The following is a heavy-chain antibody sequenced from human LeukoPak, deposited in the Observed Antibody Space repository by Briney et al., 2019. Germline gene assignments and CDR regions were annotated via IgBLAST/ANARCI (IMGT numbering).Heavy chain of an antibody. CDR3: TRGGYYGDFDY. J-gene: IGHJ4*02. CDR2: IKSKTDGGTT. V-gene: IGHV3-15*01. CDR1: GFSFNNAG. D-gene: IGHD1-26*01. Sequence: GGSLRLSCAASGFSFNNAGVSWVCQAPGKGLEWVGRIKSKTDGGTTDYTAPVKGRFTISRDDSKNTLYLQMNSLKTEDTAVYYCTRGGYYGDFDYWGQGTQVTVSS.